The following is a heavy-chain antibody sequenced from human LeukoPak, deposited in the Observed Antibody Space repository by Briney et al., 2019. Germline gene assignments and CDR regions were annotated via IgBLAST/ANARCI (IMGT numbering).Heavy chain of an antibody. D-gene: IGHD3-16*01. Sequence: PSETLSLTCSVSGGSMSSDYYSWIRQPAGKGLEWIGRIYTSGSTNYNPSLQSRVTIAVDTSRNRFSLRLSSVTAATAVYYCCRSAYTDGPFDYWGQGTLVAVSS. CDR1: GGSMSSDY. CDR2: IYTSGST. CDR3: CRSAYTDGPFDY. J-gene: IGHJ4*02. V-gene: IGHV4-4*07.